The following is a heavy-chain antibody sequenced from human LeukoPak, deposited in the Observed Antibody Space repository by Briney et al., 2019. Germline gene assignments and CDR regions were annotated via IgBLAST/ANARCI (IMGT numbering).Heavy chain of an antibody. Sequence: PGGSLRLSCAASGFTFSRNAMSWVRQAPGKGLEWVSAISGSGDSTYYADSVKGRFTISRDNSKNTLYLQMNSLRAEDTAVYYCAKGRDSSGYYSCWFDPWGQGTLVTVSS. CDR2: ISGSGDST. CDR3: AKGRDSSGYYSCWFDP. V-gene: IGHV3-23*01. CDR1: GFTFSRNA. D-gene: IGHD3-22*01. J-gene: IGHJ5*02.